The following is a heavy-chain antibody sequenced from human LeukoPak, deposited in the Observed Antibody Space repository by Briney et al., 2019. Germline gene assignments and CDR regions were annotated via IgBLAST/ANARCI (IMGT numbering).Heavy chain of an antibody. CDR2: ISWNSGII. CDR3: AKAPPYYSDSSGYFQH. V-gene: IGHV3-9*01. J-gene: IGHJ1*01. CDR1: GFTFDDSA. D-gene: IGHD3-22*01. Sequence: PGRSLRLSCAASGFTFDDSAMHWVRQVPGKGLEWVSAISWNSGIIDYANSVKGRFTISRDNAKNSLYLQMNDLRPDDTAFYYCAKAPPYYSDSSGYFQHWGQGTLVTVSS.